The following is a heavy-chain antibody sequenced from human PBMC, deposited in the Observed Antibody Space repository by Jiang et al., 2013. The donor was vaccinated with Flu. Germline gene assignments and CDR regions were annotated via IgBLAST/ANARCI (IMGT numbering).Heavy chain of an antibody. CDR3: ARGRDHAFDI. Sequence: LLKPSETLSLTCTVSGVSGGSMSSYSWNWIRQPPGKGLEWIGNIFYGGSADYNPSLKSRVTISVDTSQNQFSLTVTSVTAADAAVYYCARGRDHAFDIWGRGTMVTASS. V-gene: IGHV4-59*01. CDR1: GGSMSSYS. CDR2: IFYGGSA. J-gene: IGHJ3*02.